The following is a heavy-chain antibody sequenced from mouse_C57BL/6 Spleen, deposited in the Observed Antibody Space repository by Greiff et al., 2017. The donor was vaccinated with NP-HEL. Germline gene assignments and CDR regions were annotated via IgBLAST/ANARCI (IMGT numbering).Heavy chain of an antibody. CDR3: ARYYIYYGNLYYAMDY. V-gene: IGHV7-3*01. CDR2: IRNKANGYTT. D-gene: IGHD2-1*01. CDR1: GFTFTDYY. J-gene: IGHJ4*01. Sequence: EVKLMESGGGLVQPGGSLSLSCAASGFTFTDYYMSWVRQPPGKALEWLGFIRNKANGYTTEYSASVKGRFTISRDNSQSILYLQMNALRAEDSATYYCARYYIYYGNLYYAMDYWGQGTSVTVSS.